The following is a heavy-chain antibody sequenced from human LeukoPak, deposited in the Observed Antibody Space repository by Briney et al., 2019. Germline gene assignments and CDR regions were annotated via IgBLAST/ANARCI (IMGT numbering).Heavy chain of an antibody. J-gene: IGHJ4*02. V-gene: IGHV4-59*01. CDR3: TRDPTNWAGFFDY. Sequence: KTSETLSLTCTVSRGTISTYYWTWIRQPPGKGLEWIGYIYFRGTTSYNPSLKSRVTISVDTSKNVLSLNLKSVTAADTALYYCTRDPTNWAGFFDYWGQGIPVTVSS. D-gene: IGHD1-1*01. CDR1: RGTISTYY. CDR2: IYFRGTT.